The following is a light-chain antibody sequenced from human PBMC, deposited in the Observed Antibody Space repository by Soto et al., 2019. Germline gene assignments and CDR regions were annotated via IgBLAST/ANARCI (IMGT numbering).Light chain of an antibody. CDR2: GVS. V-gene: IGKV3-20*01. CDR1: QSVNNNY. J-gene: IGKJ2*01. CDR3: QQYGDSRYT. Sequence: ETALTQSPGTLSLSPGDRATLSCRASQSVNNNYLAWYQQIPGQAPRLLIYGVSNKATGIPDRFSGSGSGTDFTLTISRLETEDFAVYYCQQYGDSRYTFGQGTKVDIK.